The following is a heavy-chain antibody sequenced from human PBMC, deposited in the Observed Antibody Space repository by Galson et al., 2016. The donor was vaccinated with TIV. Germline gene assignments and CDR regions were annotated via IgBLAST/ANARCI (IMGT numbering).Heavy chain of an antibody. J-gene: IGHJ4*02. CDR1: GFTFRSYG. CDR3: ARVYNSYFIDY. V-gene: IGHV3-30*03. CDR2: MSDDGTEK. D-gene: IGHD3-10*01. Sequence: SLRLSCATSGFTFRSYGFHWVRQAPGKGLEWVAFMSDDGTEKYYGDSVRGRFTISRDNSKSTLYPQMSSLRPGDSAVYLCARVYNSYFIDYWGQGTLVTVSS.